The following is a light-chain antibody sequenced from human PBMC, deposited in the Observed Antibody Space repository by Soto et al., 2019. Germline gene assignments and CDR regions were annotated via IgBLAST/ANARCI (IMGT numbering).Light chain of an antibody. V-gene: IGKV1-5*01. CDR3: QQYNSYPWT. J-gene: IGKJ1*01. CDR2: DAS. CDR1: QSISSW. Sequence: DIQMTQSPSTLSASVGDRVTITCRASQSISSWLAWYQQKPGKAPKLLIYDASSLESGVPSRFSGSGSGTEFTLPISSLQPDDFATYYFQQYNSYPWTFGQGTKVEIK.